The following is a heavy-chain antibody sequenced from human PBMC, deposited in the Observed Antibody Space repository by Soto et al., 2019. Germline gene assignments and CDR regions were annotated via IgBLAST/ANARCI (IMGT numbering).Heavy chain of an antibody. CDR3: EKDRARLGNYFDY. D-gene: IGHD7-27*01. Sequence: GGSLRLSCAASGFTFSSYGMHWVRQAPGKGLEWVAVISYDGSNKYYADSVKGRFTISRDNSKNTLYLQMNSLRAEDTAVYYCEKDRARLGNYFDYWGQGTLVTVSS. J-gene: IGHJ4*02. CDR1: GFTFSSYG. CDR2: ISYDGSNK. V-gene: IGHV3-30*18.